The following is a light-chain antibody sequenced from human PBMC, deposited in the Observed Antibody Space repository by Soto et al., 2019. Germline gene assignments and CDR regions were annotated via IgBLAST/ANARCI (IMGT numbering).Light chain of an antibody. V-gene: IGKV2-30*01. CDR3: MQGTHWPPYT. Sequence: DVVMTQSPLSLPVTLGQPASISCRSSQSLAYSDGNTYLNWFQQRPGQSPRRLIYKVSNRDSGVPDRFSGRASGTDFTLKISRVEAEDVRVYYCMQGTHWPPYTFGQGNKLEIK. CDR2: KVS. J-gene: IGKJ2*01. CDR1: QSLAYSDGNTY.